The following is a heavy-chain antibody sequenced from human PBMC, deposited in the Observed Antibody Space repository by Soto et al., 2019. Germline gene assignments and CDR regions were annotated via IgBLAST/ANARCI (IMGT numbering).Heavy chain of an antibody. V-gene: IGHV3-30*03. Sequence: QMQLVESGGGVVQPGMSLRLSCAVSGATFTNHGIHWVRQAPGKGLEWVADISYNGIDKWYGDSVKGRVFISRDNFGDTAYLQVNGLRPEDTAVYYCASGQGQNGPDTRFDYLGQGTLVTVSS. D-gene: IGHD2-2*02. CDR1: GATFTNHG. J-gene: IGHJ4*02. CDR3: ASGQGQNGPDTRFDY. CDR2: ISYNGIDK.